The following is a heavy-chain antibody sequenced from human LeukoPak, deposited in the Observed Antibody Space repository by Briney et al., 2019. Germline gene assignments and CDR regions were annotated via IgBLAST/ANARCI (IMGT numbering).Heavy chain of an antibody. V-gene: IGHV3-23*01. Sequence: GGSLRLSCAASGFTFSSYGMSGVRQAPGKGLEWVSAISGSGGSTYYGDSVKGRFTISRDNSKNTLFLQMNRLRVDDTAVYYCAKGGGTYPGYADYWGQGTVVTVYS. CDR1: GFTFSSYG. CDR2: ISGSGGST. CDR3: AKGGGTYPGYADY. J-gene: IGHJ4*02. D-gene: IGHD1-26*01.